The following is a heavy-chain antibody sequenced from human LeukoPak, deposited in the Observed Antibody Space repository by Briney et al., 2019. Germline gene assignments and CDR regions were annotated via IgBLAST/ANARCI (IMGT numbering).Heavy chain of an antibody. V-gene: IGHV5-10-1*01. J-gene: IGHJ6*02. CDR2: IDPSDSYT. Sequence: GESLKIYCKGSGYSLTIYGIRCMRQVPGKGLEWMGRIDPSDSYTNYSPSFQGHVTISADKSISTAYLQWSSLKSSDTAMYYCARIVPVYYDSRGYYYDYYSGMDVWGQGTTVTVSS. D-gene: IGHD3-22*01. CDR1: GYSLTIYG. CDR3: ARIVPVYYDSRGYYYDYYSGMDV.